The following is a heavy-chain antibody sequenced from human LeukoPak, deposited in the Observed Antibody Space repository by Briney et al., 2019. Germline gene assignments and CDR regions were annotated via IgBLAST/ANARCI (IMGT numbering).Heavy chain of an antibody. V-gene: IGHV4-59*01. CDR2: IYYRGNT. Sequence: PSETLSLTCTVSGGSISSYYWSWIRQPPGRGLEWIGYIYYRGNTNYNPSLNSRVTISVDTSKNQFSLKVTSVTTADTAVYYCARAPGGYGSGSRGAFDIWGQGTMVTVSS. J-gene: IGHJ3*02. CDR1: GGSISSYY. CDR3: ARAPGGYGSGSRGAFDI. D-gene: IGHD3-10*01.